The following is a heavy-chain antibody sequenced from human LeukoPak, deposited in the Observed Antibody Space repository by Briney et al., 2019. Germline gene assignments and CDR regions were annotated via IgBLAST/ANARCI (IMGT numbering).Heavy chain of an antibody. CDR3: ARDYGDIPPDWYYDL. V-gene: IGHV3-9*01. Sequence: GGSLRLSCAASGFTFDDYAMHWVRQAPGKGLEWVSGISWNSGSIGYADSVKGRFTISRDNAKNSLYLQMNSLRAEDTALYYCARDYGDIPPDWYYDLWGRGTLVTVSS. CDR1: GFTFDDYA. D-gene: IGHD4-17*01. CDR2: ISWNSGSI. J-gene: IGHJ2*01.